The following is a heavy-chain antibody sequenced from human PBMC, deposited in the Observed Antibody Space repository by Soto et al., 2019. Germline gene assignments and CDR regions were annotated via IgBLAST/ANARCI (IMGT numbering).Heavy chain of an antibody. CDR1: GFTFRGYD. CDR2: ASYNGSDE. CDR3: AIVRYLYCSKSGSYTFFYCAMDV. D-gene: IGHD3-10*01. Sequence: QGQLVESGGGVVQPGRSLRLSCAASGFTFRGYDIHWVRQAPGKGLEWVAVASYNGSDEYYAESVKGRFTIYRDNSKKARYLPMNSQRAEDTAVYDCAIVRYLYCSKSGSYTFFYCAMDVWGQGTTVTVSS. J-gene: IGHJ6*02. V-gene: IGHV3-30*03.